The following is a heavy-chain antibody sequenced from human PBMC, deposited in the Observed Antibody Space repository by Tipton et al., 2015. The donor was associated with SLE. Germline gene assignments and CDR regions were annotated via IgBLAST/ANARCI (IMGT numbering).Heavy chain of an antibody. CDR3: ASVDDTVTSHFEF. J-gene: IGHJ4*02. V-gene: IGHV4-31*03. CDR2: IYLSCLS. CDR1: GHSISSGDYY. Sequence: TLSLTCTVSGHSISSGDYYWSWIRPLPGKGPEWIGYIYLSCLSSYNPSLNSRVTISVDTSKSQFSLKLSSVTAADTAIYYCASVDDTVTSHFEFWGQGTLVTVSS. D-gene: IGHD4-17*01.